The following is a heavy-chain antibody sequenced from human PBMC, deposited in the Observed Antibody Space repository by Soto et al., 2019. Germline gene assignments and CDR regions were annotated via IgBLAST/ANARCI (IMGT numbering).Heavy chain of an antibody. Sequence: QLQLQESGPGLVKPSETLSLTSTVSGGSITNSGYYWGWVRQPPGKGLEWIGSIFYSGSTHYKPSLQSRVTISGDTSKNQFSLKLSSVTAADTAVYYCARTPDSSGYYFDYWGQGTLVTVSS. V-gene: IGHV4-39*01. CDR3: ARTPDSSGYYFDY. J-gene: IGHJ4*02. CDR2: IFYSGST. D-gene: IGHD3-22*01. CDR1: GGSITNSGYY.